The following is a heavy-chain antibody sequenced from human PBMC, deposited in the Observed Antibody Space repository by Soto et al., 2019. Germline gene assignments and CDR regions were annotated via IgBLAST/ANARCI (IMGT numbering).Heavy chain of an antibody. CDR2: LYYSWST. CDR3: VVAAAGKVLGS. Sequence: SETLSLTCTVSGGSISSSSYYWGWIRQPPGKGLEWIGSLYYSWSTYYNPSLKSRVTISVDTSKNQFSLKLSSVTAADTAVYYCVVAAAGKVLGSWGQGTLVTVSS. CDR1: GGSISSSSYY. V-gene: IGHV4-39*01. J-gene: IGHJ5*02. D-gene: IGHD6-13*01.